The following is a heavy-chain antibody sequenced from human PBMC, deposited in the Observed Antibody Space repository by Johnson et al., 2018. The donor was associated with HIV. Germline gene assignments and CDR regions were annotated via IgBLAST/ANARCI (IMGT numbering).Heavy chain of an antibody. Sequence: VQLVESGGGVVQPGRSLRLSCAGSGFTFSSYGIYWVRQAPGKGLEWVTVISYDGSNKYYVDSVKGRFSISRDKAKDTLYLQMSSLRAEDTAVYYCAKGRGYDYDALDFWGQGTMVTVSS. CDR1: GFTFSSYG. V-gene: IGHV3-30*18. CDR2: ISYDGSNK. D-gene: IGHD5-12*01. CDR3: AKGRGYDYDALDF. J-gene: IGHJ3*01.